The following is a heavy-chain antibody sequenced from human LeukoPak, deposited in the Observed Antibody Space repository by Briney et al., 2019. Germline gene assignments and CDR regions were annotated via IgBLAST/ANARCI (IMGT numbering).Heavy chain of an antibody. CDR2: MNPNSGNT. J-gene: IGHJ4*02. V-gene: IGHV1-8*01. D-gene: IGHD6-13*01. Sequence: VASVKVSCKASGYTFTSYDINWVRQSTGQGLELMGWMNPNSGNTGYAQKFQGRVTMTRNTSKSTAYMELSSLRSEDTAVYYCARGSGGYSSSWVDYWGQGTLVTVSS. CDR3: ARGSGGYSSSWVDY. CDR1: GYTFTSYD.